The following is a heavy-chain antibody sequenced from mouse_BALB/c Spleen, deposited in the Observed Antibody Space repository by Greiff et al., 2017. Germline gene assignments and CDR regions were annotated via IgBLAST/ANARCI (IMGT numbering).Heavy chain of an antibody. CDR1: GFNIKDTY. CDR2: IDPANGNT. D-gene: IGHD1-1*01. Sequence: EVHLVESGAELVKPGASVKLSCTASGFNIKDTYMHWVKQRPEQGLEWIGRIDPANGNTKYDPKFQGKATITADTSSNTAYLQLSSLTSEDTAVYYCARSSYGYFDYWGQGTTLTVSS. V-gene: IGHV14-3*02. J-gene: IGHJ2*01. CDR3: ARSSYGYFDY.